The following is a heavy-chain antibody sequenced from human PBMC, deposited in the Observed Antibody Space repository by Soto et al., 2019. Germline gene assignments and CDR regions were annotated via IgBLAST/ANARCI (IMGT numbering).Heavy chain of an antibody. J-gene: IGHJ5*02. CDR1: GDSVNSGTYY. V-gene: IGHV4-61*01. Sequence: SETLSLTCTVSGDSVNSGTYYWSWIRHPPGKGLEWIGYIYNSGTTKYNPSLKSRVTISVDTSKNQFSLKLSSVTAADTAVYYCARLGEYYQSLDPWGPGTLVTVSS. CDR3: ARLGEYYQSLDP. D-gene: IGHD2-2*01. CDR2: IYNSGTT.